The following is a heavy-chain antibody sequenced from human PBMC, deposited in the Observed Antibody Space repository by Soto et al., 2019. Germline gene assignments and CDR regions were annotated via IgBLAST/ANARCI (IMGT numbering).Heavy chain of an antibody. V-gene: IGHV4-4*02. Sequence: SETLSLPCDVSGVAISSGNWWSWVRQPPGKGLEWIGFIYYSGSTNYNPSLKSRVTISVDTSKNQFSLKVSSVTAADTAVYFCVGSLMSRAMESFDYWGQGTLVTVSS. CDR3: VGSLMSRAMESFDY. D-gene: IGHD5-18*01. CDR2: IYYSGST. J-gene: IGHJ4*02. CDR1: GVAISSGNW.